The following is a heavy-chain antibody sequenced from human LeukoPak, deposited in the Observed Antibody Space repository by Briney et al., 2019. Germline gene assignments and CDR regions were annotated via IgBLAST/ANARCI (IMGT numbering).Heavy chain of an antibody. V-gene: IGHV5-51*01. J-gene: IGHJ6*02. CDR1: GNNFTSYW. CDR3: ARHEGGGSYYHSGRREDYYYGMDV. Sequence: GESLKICRNCFGNNFTSYWIDWVRQMPGKSLECLRIIYPRDSYTRYSTYLQAQVNLSDNESVSPAYLEWSSLKASDTPMYYCARHEGGGSYYHSGRREDYYYGMDVWGQGTTVTVSS. D-gene: IGHD3-10*01. CDR2: IYPRDSYT.